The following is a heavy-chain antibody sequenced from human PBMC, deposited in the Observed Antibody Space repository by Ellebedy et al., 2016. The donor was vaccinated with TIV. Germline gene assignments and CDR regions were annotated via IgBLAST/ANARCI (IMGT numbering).Heavy chain of an antibody. Sequence: SVKVSXXASGGTFSNYAISWVRQAPGQGLEWMGRIIPILGIAKYAQKFQDRVTITADKSTSTVYMELSSLRFEDTAMYYCARDVGSIVGSSTDDSWGQGTRVTVSS. J-gene: IGHJ4*02. CDR2: IIPILGIA. CDR1: GGTFSNYA. CDR3: ARDVGSIVGSSTDDS. D-gene: IGHD1-26*01. V-gene: IGHV1-69*04.